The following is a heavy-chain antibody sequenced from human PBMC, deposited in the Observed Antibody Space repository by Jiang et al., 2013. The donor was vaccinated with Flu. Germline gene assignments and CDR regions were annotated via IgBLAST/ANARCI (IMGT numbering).Heavy chain of an antibody. CDR3: ASEEDQGDYDNAFDL. D-gene: IGHD4-17*01. J-gene: IGHJ3*01. CDR2: MSYGGGP. Sequence: GPGLVKSSETLSLTCTVAGDSIANSRYYWGWIRQPPGKGLEWLGSMSYGGGPFYNPALRSRVTVSVDSSRNQFSLKLSSVTEADTAIYYCASEEDQGDYDNAFDLWGHGTLVTASS. CDR1: GDSIANSRYY. V-gene: IGHV4-39*07.